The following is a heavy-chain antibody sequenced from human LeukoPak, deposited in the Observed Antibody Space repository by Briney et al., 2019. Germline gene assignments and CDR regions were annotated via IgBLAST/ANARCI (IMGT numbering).Heavy chain of an antibody. CDR1: GFTFSSYG. J-gene: IGHJ6*03. CDR3: ARDGYSGSYYRLYYFFMDV. D-gene: IGHD1-26*01. CDR2: ISGSGGST. Sequence: GGSLRLSCAASGFTFSSYGMSWVRQAPGKGLEWVSAISGSGGSTYYADSVKGRFTISRDNSKNTLYLQMNSLRAEDTAVYYCARDGYSGSYYRLYYFFMDVWGKGTTVTVSS. V-gene: IGHV3-23*01.